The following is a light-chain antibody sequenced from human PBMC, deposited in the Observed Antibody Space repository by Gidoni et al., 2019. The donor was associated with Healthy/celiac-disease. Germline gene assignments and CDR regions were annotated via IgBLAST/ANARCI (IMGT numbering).Light chain of an antibody. Sequence: DIQMTQSPSSLSASVGDRVTITCRASQSISSYLNWYQQKQGKAPKLLIYAASSLQSGVPSRFSGSGSGTDFTLTISSLQPEDFATYYCQQSYSTLITFGPGTKVDIK. V-gene: IGKV1-39*01. CDR3: QQSYSTLIT. CDR2: AAS. CDR1: QSISSY. J-gene: IGKJ3*01.